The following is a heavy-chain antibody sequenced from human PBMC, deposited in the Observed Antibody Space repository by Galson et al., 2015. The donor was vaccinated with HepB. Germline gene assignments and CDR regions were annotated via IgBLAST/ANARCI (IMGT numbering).Heavy chain of an antibody. CDR3: AKVFPEKVDGWYRQALYYFDS. D-gene: IGHD6-19*01. J-gene: IGHJ4*02. Sequence: SLRLSCAASGFTFSYYAMSWVRQAPGKGLEWISAITPSGDNTYSADSMNGRFTISRDNSRNTLFLQMNSLRADDTAIYFCAKVFPEKVDGWYRQALYYFDSWGQGTRVTVSS. CDR2: ITPSGDNT. CDR1: GFTFSYYA. V-gene: IGHV3-23*01.